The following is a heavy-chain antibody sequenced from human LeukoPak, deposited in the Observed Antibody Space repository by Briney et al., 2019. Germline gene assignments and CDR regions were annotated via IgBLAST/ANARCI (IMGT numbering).Heavy chain of an antibody. CDR3: ARGLGYSGYDPPDY. Sequence: GGSLRLSCAASGFTFSSYAMHWVRQAPGKGLEWVAVISYDGSNKYYADSVKGRFTISRDNSKNTLYLQMNSLRAEDTAVYYCARGLGYSGYDPPDYWGQGTLVTVSS. CDR2: ISYDGSNK. CDR1: GFTFSSYA. V-gene: IGHV3-30-3*01. D-gene: IGHD5-12*01. J-gene: IGHJ4*02.